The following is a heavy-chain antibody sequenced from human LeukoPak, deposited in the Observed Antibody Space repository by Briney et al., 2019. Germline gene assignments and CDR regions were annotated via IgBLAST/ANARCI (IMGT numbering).Heavy chain of an antibody. V-gene: IGHV3-21*04. CDR1: GFTFSSYS. Sequence: GGSLRLSCAASGFTFSSYSMNWVRQAPRKGLEWVSSISGSSSYIYYADSVKGRFTISRDNSKNTLYLQMNSLRAEDSAEYYCAKSLLTTATGTGRAFDIWGQGTLVTVSS. D-gene: IGHD1-1*01. CDR3: AKSLLTTATGTGRAFDI. J-gene: IGHJ4*02. CDR2: ISGSSSYI.